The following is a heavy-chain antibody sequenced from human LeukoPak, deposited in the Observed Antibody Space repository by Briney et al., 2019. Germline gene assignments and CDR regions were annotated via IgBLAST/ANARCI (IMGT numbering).Heavy chain of an antibody. D-gene: IGHD3/OR15-3a*01. CDR1: GGSISGGDYY. Sequence: SQTLSLTCTVSGGSISGGDYYWSWIRQPPWKGLEGIGYIYYSGSTYYNPSLKSRVTISVDTSKNQFPLKLSSVTAADTAVYYCARDSGTRTGYYSFDYWGQGTLVTVSS. J-gene: IGHJ4*02. V-gene: IGHV4-30-4*01. CDR2: IYYSGST. CDR3: ARDSGTRTGYYSFDY.